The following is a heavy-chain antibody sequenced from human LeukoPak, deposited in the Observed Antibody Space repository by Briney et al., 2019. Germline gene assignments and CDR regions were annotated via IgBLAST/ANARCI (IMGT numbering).Heavy chain of an antibody. Sequence: PSETLSLTCAVYGGSFSGYYWSWIRQPPGKGLEWIGEINHSGSTNYNPSLKSRVTISVDTSKNHFSLKLSSVTAADTAVYYCARKPSRGSSHYGYRQSAFDIWGQGAMVTVSS. J-gene: IGHJ3*02. V-gene: IGHV4-34*01. CDR3: ARKPSRGSSHYGYRQSAFDI. CDR2: INHSGST. D-gene: IGHD2-15*01. CDR1: GGSFSGYY.